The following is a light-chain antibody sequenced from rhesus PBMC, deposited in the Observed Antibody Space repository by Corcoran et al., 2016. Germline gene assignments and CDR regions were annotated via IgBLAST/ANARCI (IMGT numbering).Light chain of an antibody. CDR2: GAS. V-gene: IGKV3-24*04. J-gene: IGKJ4*01. CDR1: QSVSSY. Sequence: EIVMTQSPATLALSPGERATLSCRASQSVSSYLAWYQQKPGQAPRLLISGASRRATGIPDRLRGRGSVRELILTLRSLEPGDVGVYFCLQSSNWPHLTFGGGTKVEIK. CDR3: LQSSNWPHLT.